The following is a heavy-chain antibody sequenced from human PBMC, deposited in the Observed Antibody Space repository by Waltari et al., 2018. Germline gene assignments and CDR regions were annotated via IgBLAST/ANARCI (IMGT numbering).Heavy chain of an antibody. CDR1: GGSISSHY. Sequence: QVQLQESGPGLVKPSETLSLTCTVSGGSISSHYWSWIRQPPGKGLEWIGYIYYSGSTNYNPSLKSRVTISVDTSKNQFSLKLSSVTAADTAVYYCARVHCSSTSCYMGVSYFDLWGRGTLVTVSS. CDR3: ARVHCSSTSCYMGVSYFDL. J-gene: IGHJ2*01. CDR2: IYYSGST. D-gene: IGHD2-2*02. V-gene: IGHV4-59*11.